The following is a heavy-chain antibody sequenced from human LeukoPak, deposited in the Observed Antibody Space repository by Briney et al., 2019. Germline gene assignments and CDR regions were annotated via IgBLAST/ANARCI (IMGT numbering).Heavy chain of an antibody. CDR3: ARVVDVEYSGSYCLDY. D-gene: IGHD1-26*01. V-gene: IGHV1-69*13. CDR1: GGTFSSYA. Sequence: SVKVSCKASGGTFSSYAISWVRQAPGQGLEWMGGIIPIFGTANYAQKFQGRVTITADESTSTAYMELSSLRSEDTAVYYCARVVDVEYSGSYCLDYWGQGTLVTVSS. CDR2: IIPIFGTA. J-gene: IGHJ4*02.